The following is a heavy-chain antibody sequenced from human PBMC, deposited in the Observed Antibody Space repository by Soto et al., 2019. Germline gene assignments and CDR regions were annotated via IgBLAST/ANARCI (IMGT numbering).Heavy chain of an antibody. V-gene: IGHV1-18*01. CDR2: ISDYNGNT. D-gene: IGHD3-10*01. J-gene: IGHJ6*02. Sequence: QVQLVQSGAEVKKPGASVKVSCKASGYSFTTYGISWVRQAPGQGLEWMGWISDYNGNTNYEKKFQGRVTMATETSRRGAYMELKSLRSDGTAVYYCAREGYYSGSESYSPPRYYGMDVWGQGTTVTVS. CDR3: AREGYYSGSESYSPPRYYGMDV. CDR1: GYSFTTYG.